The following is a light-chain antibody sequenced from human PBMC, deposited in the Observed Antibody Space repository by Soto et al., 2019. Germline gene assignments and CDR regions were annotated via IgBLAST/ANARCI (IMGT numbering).Light chain of an antibody. CDR3: CSYAGSTTVV. V-gene: IGLV2-23*02. Sequence: QSVLTQPASVSGSPGQSITISCTGTSSDVGSYNLVSWYQQHPGKAPKLIIYEVNKRPSGVSNRFSGSKSGNTASLTISGLQAEDEADYYCCSYAGSTTVVFGGGTKLTVL. CDR1: SSDVGSYNL. J-gene: IGLJ2*01. CDR2: EVN.